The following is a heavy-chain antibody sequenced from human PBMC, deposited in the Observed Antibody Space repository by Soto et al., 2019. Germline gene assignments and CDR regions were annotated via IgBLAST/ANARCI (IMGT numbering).Heavy chain of an antibody. Sequence: QVQLQESGPGLVKPSQTLSLTCTVSGGSISSDNYYWSWIRQHPGKGLEWIGYIYYSGSTYYNPSLMVGVTISVDTSKNQFSLKLSSVTAADTAVYYCAREKQLWLGFDYWGQGTLVTVSS. CDR3: AREKQLWLGFDY. CDR2: IYYSGST. CDR1: GGSISSDNYY. D-gene: IGHD5-18*01. J-gene: IGHJ4*02. V-gene: IGHV4-31*03.